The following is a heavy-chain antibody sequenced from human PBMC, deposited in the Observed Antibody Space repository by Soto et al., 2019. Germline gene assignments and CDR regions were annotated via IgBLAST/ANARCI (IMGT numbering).Heavy chain of an antibody. J-gene: IGHJ4*02. V-gene: IGHV3-23*01. Sequence: GVLRLSCAASGSTFSSYAMSWVRQAPGKGLEWVSLISGSGGRSYHADSVRGRFTISRDNSKNTLYLQMNSLRADDTAIYYCAKDKMEQWLVGGYYDYWGQGALVTVSS. D-gene: IGHD6-19*01. CDR3: AKDKMEQWLVGGYYDY. CDR2: ISGSGGRS. CDR1: GSTFSSYA.